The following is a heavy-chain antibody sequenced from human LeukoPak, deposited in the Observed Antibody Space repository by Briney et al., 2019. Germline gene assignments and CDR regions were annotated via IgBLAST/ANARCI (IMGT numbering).Heavy chain of an antibody. CDR3: AKVGGDYGEVYYFDY. D-gene: IGHD4-17*01. CDR1: GFTFSSYA. V-gene: IGHV3-23*01. CDR2: VTGSGGRT. J-gene: IGHJ4*02. Sequence: GSLRLSCAASGFTFSSYAMTWVRQAPGKGLEWVSGVTGSGGRTFYADSVKGRFTISRDNSKNTLYLQMNSLRIEDTALYYCAKVGGDYGEVYYFDYWGQGTVVTVSS.